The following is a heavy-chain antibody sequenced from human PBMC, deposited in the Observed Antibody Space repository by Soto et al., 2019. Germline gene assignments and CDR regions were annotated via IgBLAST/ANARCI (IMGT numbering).Heavy chain of an antibody. CDR2: INAGNGNT. J-gene: IGHJ5*02. CDR3: GRDQSGIGYYVDWFDH. Sequence: ASVKVSCKASGGTFSSYAISWVRQAPGQRPEWLGWINAGNGNTYYSEKFEGRVTFTRDTAATTVNMELTSLTSEDTAIYYCGRDQSGIGYYVDWFDHWGQGTLVT. D-gene: IGHD3-10*02. V-gene: IGHV1-3*01. CDR1: GGTFSSYA.